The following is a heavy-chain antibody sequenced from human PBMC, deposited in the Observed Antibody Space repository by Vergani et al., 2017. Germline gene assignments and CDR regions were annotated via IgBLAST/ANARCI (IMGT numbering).Heavy chain of an antibody. CDR1: GFTFNSYA. D-gene: IGHD2-2*01. CDR3: AKVCGSTSCPYWGVAFDV. V-gene: IGHV3-23*01. J-gene: IGHJ3*01. Sequence: QLLESGGGLIQPGGSLRLSCAASGFTFNSYAMTWVRQAPGKGLEGVSGINNNGGSTYYADSVKGRFTISRDNSKNTLYLQRTDLRAEDTATYYCAKVCGSTSCPYWGVAFDVWGHGTMVTVSS. CDR2: INNNGGST.